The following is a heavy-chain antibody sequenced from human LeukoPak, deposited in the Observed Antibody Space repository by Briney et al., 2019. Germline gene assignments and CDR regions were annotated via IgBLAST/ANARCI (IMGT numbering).Heavy chain of an antibody. V-gene: IGHV3-48*02. CDR3: VRGEAYSTTWFVGDLFDY. CDR2: ITSSGGTI. D-gene: IGHD6-13*01. J-gene: IGHJ4*02. CDR1: GFTFSTYN. Sequence: GGSLRLSCAASGFTFSTYNMNWVRQAPGKGLEWISYITSSGGTIYYADSVKGRFTISRDNAKNSLYLQMNSLRDEDMAVYYCVRGEAYSTTWFVGDLFDYWGQGALVTVSS.